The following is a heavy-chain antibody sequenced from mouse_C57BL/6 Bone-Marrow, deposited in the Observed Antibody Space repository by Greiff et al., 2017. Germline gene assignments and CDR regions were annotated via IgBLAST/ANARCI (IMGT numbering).Heavy chain of an antibody. CDR3: ARDYSNPFAY. CDR1: GYTFTDYY. D-gene: IGHD2-5*01. J-gene: IGHJ3*01. CDR2: ITPNNGGT. Sequence: VQLQQSGPELVKPGASVKISCKASGYTFTDYYMNWVKQSHGKSLEWIGDITPNNGGTSYTQQFKGPATLTVDTSSSPAYMGLRSLTSEDAAVYYCARDYSNPFAYWGQGTLVTVSA. V-gene: IGHV1-26*01.